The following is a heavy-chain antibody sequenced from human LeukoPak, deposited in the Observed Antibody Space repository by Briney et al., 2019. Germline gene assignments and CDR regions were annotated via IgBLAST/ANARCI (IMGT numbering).Heavy chain of an antibody. D-gene: IGHD3-22*01. V-gene: IGHV3-21*01. CDR2: ISSRSSYI. J-gene: IGHJ4*02. Sequence: PGGSLRLSCAASGFTFSSYSMNWVRQAPGKGLEWVSSISSRSSYIYYADSVKGRFTISRDNAKNSLYLQMNSLRAEDTAVYYCARDPEDSSGKYDYWGQGTLVTVSS. CDR3: ARDPEDSSGKYDY. CDR1: GFTFSSYS.